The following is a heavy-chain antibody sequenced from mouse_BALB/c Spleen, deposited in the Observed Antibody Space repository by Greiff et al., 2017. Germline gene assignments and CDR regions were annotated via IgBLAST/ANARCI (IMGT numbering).Heavy chain of an antibody. CDR3: ARDRYYYGSPYYAMDY. CDR2: IWGDGST. D-gene: IGHD1-1*01. J-gene: IGHJ4*01. CDR1: GFSLTGYG. Sequence: VQLQESGPGLVAPSQSLSITCTVSGFSLTGYGVNWVRQPPGKGLEWLGMIWGDGSTDYNSALKSRLSIRKDNSKSQVFLKMNSLQTDDTARYYCARDRYYYGSPYYAMDYWGQGTSVTVSS. V-gene: IGHV2-6-7*01.